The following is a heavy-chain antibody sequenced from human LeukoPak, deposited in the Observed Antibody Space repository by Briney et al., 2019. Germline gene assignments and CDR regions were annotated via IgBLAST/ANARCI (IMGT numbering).Heavy chain of an antibody. V-gene: IGHV3-23*01. D-gene: IGHD1-26*01. Sequence: GRSLRLSCAASGFTFSSYAMSWVSQAPGKWLEWVSAISVSGGSTFYADSVKGRFTISRDNSKTAQYLQMSSLRAEDTAVYCCAKAFIYSGSPPCDYWGQGTLVSVS. CDR2: ISVSGGST. J-gene: IGHJ4*02. CDR3: AKAFIYSGSPPCDY. CDR1: GFTFSSYA.